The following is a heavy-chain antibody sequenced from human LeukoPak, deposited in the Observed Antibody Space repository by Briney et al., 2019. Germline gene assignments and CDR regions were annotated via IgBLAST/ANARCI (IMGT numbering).Heavy chain of an antibody. CDR2: IKQDGSEK. J-gene: IGHJ4*02. CDR3: AAKRWFGEFIY. V-gene: IGHV3-7*01. CDR1: GFTFSSYW. Sequence: GGSLRLSCAASGFTFSSYWMSWVRQAPGKGLEWVANIKQDGSEKYYVDSVKGRFTISRDNAKNSLYLQMNSLRAEDTAVYYCAAKRWFGEFIYWGQGTLVTVSS. D-gene: IGHD3-10*01.